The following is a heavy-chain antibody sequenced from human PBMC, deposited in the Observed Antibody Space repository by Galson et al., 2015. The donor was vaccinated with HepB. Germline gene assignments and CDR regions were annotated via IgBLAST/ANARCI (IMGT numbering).Heavy chain of an antibody. J-gene: IGHJ4*02. Sequence: SVKVSCKASGYTFTSYGISWVRQAPGQGLEWMGWISAYNGNTNYAQKLQGRVTMTTDTSTSTAYTELRSLRSDNTAVYYCARDPGGAVAVFPVDCWGQGTLVTVSS. CDR3: ARDPGGAVAVFPVDC. V-gene: IGHV1-18*04. CDR1: GYTFTSYG. D-gene: IGHD6-19*01. CDR2: ISAYNGNT.